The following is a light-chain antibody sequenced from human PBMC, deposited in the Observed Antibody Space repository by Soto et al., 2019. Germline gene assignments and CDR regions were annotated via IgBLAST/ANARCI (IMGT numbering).Light chain of an antibody. V-gene: IGKV3-20*01. J-gene: IGKJ1*01. CDR2: GAS. Sequence: EIVMTQSPATLSVSPGERATLSCRASQSVSSSYLAWYQQKPGQAPRLLIYGASSRATGIPDRFSGSGSGTDFTLTISRLEPEDFAVYYCQRYGSSPWTFGQGTKV. CDR3: QRYGSSPWT. CDR1: QSVSSSY.